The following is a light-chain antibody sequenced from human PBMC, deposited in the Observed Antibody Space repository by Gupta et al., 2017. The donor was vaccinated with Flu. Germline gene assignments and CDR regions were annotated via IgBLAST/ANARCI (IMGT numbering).Light chain of an antibody. CDR3: DTWDTNTRV. J-gene: IGLJ2*01. CDR1: SGHNDCI. Sequence: HPLLTPSSSASASLGSTVKLTCTVTSGHNDCIITWHQQQPGKAPRFVMKVEDSGTFTKGSGGPARCSVSSSGTDRDLTISNVQAEDEADYYCDTWDTNTRVFGGGTSLTVL. CDR2: VEDSGTF. V-gene: IGLV4-60*03.